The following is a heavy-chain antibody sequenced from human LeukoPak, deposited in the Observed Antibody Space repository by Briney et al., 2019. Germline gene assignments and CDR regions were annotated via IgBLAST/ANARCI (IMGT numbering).Heavy chain of an antibody. J-gene: IGHJ3*01. Sequence: GGSLRLSCAASGFNFRDAAMTWARHAPGKGLEWVSLISFSGDKSYYADSVKGRFTISRDNSKNTLSLQMNSLRVEDTAIYYCAKDIQLSTWGLGTMVTVSS. V-gene: IGHV3-23*01. CDR1: GFNFRDAA. D-gene: IGHD5-24*01. CDR3: AKDIQLST. CDR2: ISFSGDKS.